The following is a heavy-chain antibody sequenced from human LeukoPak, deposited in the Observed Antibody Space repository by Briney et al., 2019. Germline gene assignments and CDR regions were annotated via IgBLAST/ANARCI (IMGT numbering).Heavy chain of an antibody. CDR1: GFTFSSYA. CDR2: IYSGDIT. CDR3: ATSTVTEDYYYGMDV. V-gene: IGHV3-23*03. Sequence: GGSLRLSCAASGFTFSSYAMSWVRQAPGKGLEWVSVIYSGDITYYADSVKGRFTISRDNSKNTLYLQMNSLRAEDTAVYYCATSTVTEDYYYGMDVWGQGTTVTVSS. D-gene: IGHD4-4*01. J-gene: IGHJ6*02.